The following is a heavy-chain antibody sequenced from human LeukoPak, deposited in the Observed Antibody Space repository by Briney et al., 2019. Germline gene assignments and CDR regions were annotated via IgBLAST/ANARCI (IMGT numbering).Heavy chain of an antibody. D-gene: IGHD3-10*01. CDR3: VSQGTLGY. V-gene: IGHV3-7*01. J-gene: IGHJ4*02. CDR2: VKPDGSSK. Sequence: GGSLRLSCAASEFTYSNYWMAWVRQAPGKGLEWVANVKPDGSSKYYADSVKGRFAISRDNAKNTLHLQMSSLRVEDTAVYYCVSQGTLGYWGQGTLVTVSS. CDR1: EFTYSNYW.